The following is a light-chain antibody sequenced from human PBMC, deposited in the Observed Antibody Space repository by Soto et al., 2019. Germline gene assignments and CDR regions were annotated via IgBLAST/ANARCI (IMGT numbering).Light chain of an antibody. CDR1: SSDVGSYIS. CDR2: DVS. CDR3: CSYAGSHTYV. V-gene: IGLV2-11*01. Sequence: QSALTQPHSVSGSPGQSVTISCTGTSSDVGSYISVSWYQQHPGKAPKLMIYDVSKRPSGVPDRFSGSKSDNTASLTISGLQAEDEADYYCCSYAGSHTYVFVTGTKVTVL. J-gene: IGLJ1*01.